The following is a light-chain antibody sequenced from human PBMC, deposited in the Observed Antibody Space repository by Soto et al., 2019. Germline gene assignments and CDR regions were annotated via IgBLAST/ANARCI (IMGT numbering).Light chain of an antibody. CDR2: EVT. V-gene: IGLV2-14*01. J-gene: IGLJ3*02. Sequence: QSVLTQPASVSGSPGQSITISCTGTGSDVGFYSRVSWIQQHPGKTPQLMIYEVTNRPSGVSSRFSGSKSGNTASLTISGLQAEDEADYYCTSFTSSNTWVFGGGTQLTVL. CDR3: TSFTSSNTWV. CDR1: GSDVGFYSR.